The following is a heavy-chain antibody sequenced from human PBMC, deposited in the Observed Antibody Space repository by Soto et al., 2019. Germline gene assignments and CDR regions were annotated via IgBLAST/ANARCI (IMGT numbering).Heavy chain of an antibody. D-gene: IGHD3-22*01. CDR3: ASTKYDSSAYYYWYRGL. CDR2: IIPIFGTA. V-gene: IGHV1-69*06. J-gene: IGHJ2*01. Sequence: QVELVQSGAEVKKPGSSVKVSCQASEDTFRNYAISWVRQAPGQGLEWMGGIIPIFGTANYAQKFKGRVTITADTSANTVYLELSSLRSEDTAVYYCASTKYDSSAYYYWYRGLLGRGTLVTVSS. CDR1: EDTFRNYA.